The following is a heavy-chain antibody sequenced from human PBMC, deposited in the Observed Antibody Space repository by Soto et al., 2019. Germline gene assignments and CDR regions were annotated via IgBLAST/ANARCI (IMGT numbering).Heavy chain of an antibody. CDR1: GGSISSGGFS. V-gene: IGHV4-30-2*01. CDR3: ARSGAYSSGVYFDY. D-gene: IGHD3-10*01. CDR2: IYHRGST. Sequence: SETLSLTCAVSGGSISSGGFSWSWIRQPPGKDLEWIGYIYHRGSTYYKPSLKSRVNISEDRSKNQFSLKLSFVTAADTAVYYCARSGAYSSGVYFDYWGQGMLVTVSS. J-gene: IGHJ4*02.